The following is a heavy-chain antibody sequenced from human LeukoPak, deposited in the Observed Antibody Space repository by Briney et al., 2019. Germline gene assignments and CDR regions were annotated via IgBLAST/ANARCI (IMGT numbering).Heavy chain of an antibody. D-gene: IGHD2-15*01. J-gene: IGHJ6*03. Sequence: PSETLSLTCTVSGGSISSYYWSWIRQPPGKGLEWIGYIYYSGSTNYNPSLKGRVTISVDTSKNQFSLKLSSVTAADTAVYYCARDRKLVVANYYYYYMDVWGKGTTVTVSS. CDR1: GGSISSYY. V-gene: IGHV4-59*01. CDR3: ARDRKLVVANYYYYYMDV. CDR2: IYYSGST.